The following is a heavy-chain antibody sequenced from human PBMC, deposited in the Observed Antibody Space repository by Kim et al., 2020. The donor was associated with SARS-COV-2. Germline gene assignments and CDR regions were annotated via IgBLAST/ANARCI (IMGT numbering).Heavy chain of an antibody. Sequence: RYAASGNGRFTISRDNAKNTLYLQMNSLRAEDTAVYYCASSPGKVVTAAWGQGTLVTVSS. V-gene: IGHV3-74*01. CDR3: ASSPGKVVTAA. J-gene: IGHJ5*02. D-gene: IGHD2-21*02.